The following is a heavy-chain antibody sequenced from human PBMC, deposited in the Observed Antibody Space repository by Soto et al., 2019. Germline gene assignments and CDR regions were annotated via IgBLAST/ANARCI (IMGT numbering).Heavy chain of an antibody. CDR3: AKDHSVSRITIFAPQAFDI. CDR2: IXGSGGST. D-gene: IGHD3-3*01. Sequence: GGSLRLSCXASGXTFSSYXMSXVRQAPGKGLEWVSXIXGSGGSTYYADSVKGRFTISRDNSKNTLYLQMNSLRAEATAVYYCAKDHSVSRITIFAPQAFDIWGQGTMVTVSS. CDR1: GXTFSSYX. V-gene: IGHV3-23*01. J-gene: IGHJ3*02.